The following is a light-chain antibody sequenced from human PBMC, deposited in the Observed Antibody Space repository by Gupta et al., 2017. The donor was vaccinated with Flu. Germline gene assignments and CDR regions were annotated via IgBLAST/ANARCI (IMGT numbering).Light chain of an antibody. V-gene: IGKV1-39*01. CDR3: QQNDSTPPYT. Sequence: DIQMTQSPSSLSASVGDRVTITCRASQSISSYLNWYQQKPGKAPKLLIYAASSLQSGVPSRFSGSGCGREFTLTISSRQPEDFATYYCQQNDSTPPYTFGQGTKLEI. J-gene: IGKJ2*01. CDR2: AAS. CDR1: QSISSY.